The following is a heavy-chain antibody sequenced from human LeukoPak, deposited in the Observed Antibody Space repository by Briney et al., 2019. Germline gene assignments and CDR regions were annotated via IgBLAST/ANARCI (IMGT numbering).Heavy chain of an antibody. Sequence: SETLSLTCTVSGDSISSDYWSWIRQPPGKGLEWIGYIYHSVSTNYNPSLKSRVTISADTSKDQFSLKLASVSAADTAVYYCATGYSSTWYYFDYWGQGTLVTVSS. D-gene: IGHD6-13*01. CDR3: ATGYSSTWYYFDY. J-gene: IGHJ4*02. CDR1: GDSISSDY. V-gene: IGHV4-59*01. CDR2: IYHSVST.